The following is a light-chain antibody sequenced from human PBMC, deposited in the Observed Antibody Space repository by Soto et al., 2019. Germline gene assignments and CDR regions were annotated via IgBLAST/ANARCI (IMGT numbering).Light chain of an antibody. CDR3: SSYTSSGTVDV. CDR2: EVS. Sequence: QSVLTQPASVSGSPGQLITISCTGTSSDVGDYNYVSWYQQHPGKAPKLLIYEVSDRPSGVSNRFSGSKSGNTASLTISGLQAEDEADYYCSSYTSSGTVDVFGTGTKLTVL. CDR1: SSDVGDYNY. J-gene: IGLJ1*01. V-gene: IGLV2-14*01.